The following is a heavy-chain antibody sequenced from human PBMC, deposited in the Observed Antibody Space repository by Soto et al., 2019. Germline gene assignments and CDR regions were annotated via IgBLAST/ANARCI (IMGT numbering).Heavy chain of an antibody. Sequence: PSETLSLTCTVSGGSISSYYWSWIRQPPGKGLEWIGYIYYSGSTNYNPSLKSRVTISVDTSKNQFSLKLSSVTAADTAVYYCARVGDVNWFAPWGQGTLVTVSS. CDR1: GGSISSYY. J-gene: IGHJ5*02. CDR2: IYYSGST. V-gene: IGHV4-59*01. D-gene: IGHD3-16*01. CDR3: ARVGDVNWFAP.